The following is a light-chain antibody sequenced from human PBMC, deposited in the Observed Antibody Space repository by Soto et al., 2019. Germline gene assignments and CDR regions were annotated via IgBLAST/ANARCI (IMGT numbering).Light chain of an antibody. CDR2: SAS. CDR1: HDITNY. J-gene: IGKJ4*01. V-gene: IGKV1-39*01. CDR3: QQTYISPPT. Sequence: DIQMTQSPSSLSAFVGDRVTITCRASHDITNYLAWYQHKPGKAPKLLIHSASSLQSGVPSRFSGRGSGTDFTLTINSLQPEDFATYSCQQTYISPPTFGGGTKVEIK.